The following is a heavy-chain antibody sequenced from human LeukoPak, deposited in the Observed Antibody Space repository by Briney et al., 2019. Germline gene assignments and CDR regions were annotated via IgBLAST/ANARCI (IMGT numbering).Heavy chain of an antibody. Sequence: ASVKVSCKASGDTFTGYYMHWGRQAPGQGLEWRGWMNPNSGNTGYAQKFQGRVTMTRNTSISTAYMELSSLRSEDTAVYYCARGRASGGSGRGNWFDRWGQGTLVTVSS. V-gene: IGHV1-8*02. D-gene: IGHD3-10*01. CDR3: ARGRASGGSGRGNWFDR. CDR1: GDTFTGYY. J-gene: IGHJ5*02. CDR2: MNPNSGNT.